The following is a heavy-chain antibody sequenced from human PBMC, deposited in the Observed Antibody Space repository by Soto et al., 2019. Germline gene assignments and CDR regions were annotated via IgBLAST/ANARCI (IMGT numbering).Heavy chain of an antibody. CDR3: ASGGHLDY. V-gene: IGHV3-7*01. Sequence: GPLRLSCGVSGLRCSGYWMTWVRLAPGKGLEWVANINEDGSEKYYVDSVKGRFTISRDNAKNSLYLQMNSLRGEDTAIYYCASGGHLDYCGQGTLVTVSS. D-gene: IGHD3-10*01. CDR1: GLRCSGYW. J-gene: IGHJ4*02. CDR2: INEDGSEK.